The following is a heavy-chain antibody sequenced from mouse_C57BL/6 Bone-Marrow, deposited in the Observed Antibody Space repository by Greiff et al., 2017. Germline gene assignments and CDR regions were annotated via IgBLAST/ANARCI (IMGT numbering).Heavy chain of an antibody. Sequence: QVHVKQSGPELVKPGASVKISCKASGYTFTDYYINWVKQRPGQGLEWIGWIFPGSGSTYYNEKFKGKATLTVDKSSSTAYMLLSSLTSEDSAVYFCARLGFQYDGSSLYYYARDYWGQGTSVTVSS. D-gene: IGHD1-1*01. J-gene: IGHJ4*01. CDR1: GYTFTDYY. CDR2: IFPGSGST. CDR3: ARLGFQYDGSSLYYYARDY. V-gene: IGHV1-75*01.